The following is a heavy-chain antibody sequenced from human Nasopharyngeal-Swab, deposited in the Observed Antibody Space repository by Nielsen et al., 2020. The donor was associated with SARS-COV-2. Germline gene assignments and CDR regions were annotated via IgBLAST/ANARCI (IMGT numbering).Heavy chain of an antibody. CDR1: GGSFSGYY. Sequence: SETLSLTCAVYGGSFSGYYWSWIRQPPGKGLEWIGEINHSGSTYYNPSLKSRVTISVDTSKNQFSLKLSSVTAADTAVYYCARAPIVVVITHFDYWGQGTLVTVSS. J-gene: IGHJ4*02. V-gene: IGHV4-34*09. CDR3: ARAPIVVVITHFDY. D-gene: IGHD3-22*01. CDR2: INHSGST.